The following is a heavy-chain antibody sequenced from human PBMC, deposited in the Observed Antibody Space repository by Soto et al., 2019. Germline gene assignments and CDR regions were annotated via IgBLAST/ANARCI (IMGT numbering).Heavy chain of an antibody. CDR3: ASGGYYYDSSGYYDY. D-gene: IGHD3-22*01. V-gene: IGHV1-18*01. J-gene: IGHJ4*02. CDR1: GYTFTSYG. CDR2: ISAYNGNT. Sequence: ASVKVSCKASGYTFTSYGISWVRQAPGQGLEWMGWISAYNGNTNYAQKLQGRVTMTTDTSTSTAYMELRSLRSDDTAVYYCASGGYYYDSSGYYDYWGQGTLVTVSS.